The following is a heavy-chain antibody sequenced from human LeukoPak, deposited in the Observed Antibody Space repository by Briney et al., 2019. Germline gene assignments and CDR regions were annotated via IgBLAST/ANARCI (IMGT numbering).Heavy chain of an antibody. V-gene: IGHV4-59*08. D-gene: IGHD3-3*01. CDR1: GGAIGSDY. Sequence: SETLSLTCTVSGGAIGSDYWGWIRPPPGKGLEWIGYVYYGGSTNYKPPLRNRVPISLDTPNNQFSLKLNSVAAADTAVYYCARPTYYDFWSGPAQFDPWGQGTLVIVSS. CDR3: ARPTYYDFWSGPAQFDP. J-gene: IGHJ5*02. CDR2: VYYGGST.